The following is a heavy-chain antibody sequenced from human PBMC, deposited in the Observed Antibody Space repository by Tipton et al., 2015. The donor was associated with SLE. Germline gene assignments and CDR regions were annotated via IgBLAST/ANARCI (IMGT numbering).Heavy chain of an antibody. J-gene: IGHJ4*02. V-gene: IGHV4-59*01. CDR2: IYYSGST. CDR1: GGSISSYY. CDR3: ARDSDYYDSSGSLDY. Sequence: TLSLTCTVSGGSISSYYWSWIRQPPGKGLGWIGYIYYSGSTNYNPSLKSRVTISVDTSKNQFSLKLSSVTAADTAVYYCARDSDYYDSSGSLDYWGQGTLVTVSS. D-gene: IGHD3-22*01.